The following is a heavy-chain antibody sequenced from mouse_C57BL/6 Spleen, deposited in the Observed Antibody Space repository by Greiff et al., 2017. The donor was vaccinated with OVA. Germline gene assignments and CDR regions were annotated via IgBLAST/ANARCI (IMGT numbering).Heavy chain of an antibody. Sequence: EVKLEESGGDLVKPGGSLKLSCAASGFTFSSYGMSWVRQTPDKRLEWVATISSGGSYTYYPDSVKGRFTISRDNAKNTLYLQMSSLKSEDTAMYYCARDTHYYAMDYWGQGTSVTVSS. J-gene: IGHJ4*01. CDR1: GFTFSSYG. CDR3: ARDTHYYAMDY. V-gene: IGHV5-6*02. CDR2: ISSGGSYT.